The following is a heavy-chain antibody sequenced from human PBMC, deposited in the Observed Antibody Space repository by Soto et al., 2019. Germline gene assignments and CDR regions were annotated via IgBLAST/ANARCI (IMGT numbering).Heavy chain of an antibody. CDR3: ARDKKAYCGGDCYWKYFQH. D-gene: IGHD2-21*02. CDR1: GGTFSSYA. CDR2: IIPIFGTA. Sequence: QVQLVQSGAEVKKPGSSVKVSCKASGGTFSSYAISWVRQAPGQGLEWMGGIIPIFGTANYAQKFQGRVKITADESTSTAYMELSSLRSEDTAVYYCARDKKAYCGGDCYWKYFQHWGQGTLVTVSS. J-gene: IGHJ1*01. V-gene: IGHV1-69*01.